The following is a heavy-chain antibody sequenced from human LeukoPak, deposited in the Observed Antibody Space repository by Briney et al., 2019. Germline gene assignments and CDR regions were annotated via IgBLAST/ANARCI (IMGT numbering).Heavy chain of an antibody. J-gene: IGHJ3*02. CDR1: GGSFSGYY. CDR2: INHSGST. CDR3: ADSSGYHGIAFDI. V-gene: IGHV4-34*01. D-gene: IGHD3-22*01. Sequence: SETLSPTCAVYGGSFSGYYWSWIRQPPGKGLEWIGEINHSGSTNYNPSLKSRVTISVDTSKNQFSLKLSSVTAADTAVYYCADSSGYHGIAFDIWGQGTMVTVSS.